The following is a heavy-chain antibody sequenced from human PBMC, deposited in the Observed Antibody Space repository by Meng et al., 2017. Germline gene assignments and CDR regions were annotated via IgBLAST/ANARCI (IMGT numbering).Heavy chain of an antibody. CDR1: GGTFSSYA. V-gene: IGHV1-69*06. D-gene: IGHD4-23*01. CDR2: IIPIFGTA. J-gene: IGHJ4*02. CDR3: ARGVGYGGNSLYFDY. Sequence: VQCVESGAEGKKLGSSVKVSCKASGGTFSSYAIIWVRQAPGQGLEWMGGIIPIFGTANYAQKFQGRVTITADKSTSTAYMELSSLRSEDTAVYYCARGVGYGGNSLYFDYWGQGTLVTVSS.